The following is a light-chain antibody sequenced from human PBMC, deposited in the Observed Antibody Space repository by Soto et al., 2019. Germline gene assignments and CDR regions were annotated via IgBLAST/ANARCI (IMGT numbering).Light chain of an antibody. Sequence: QSVLTQPPSASGTPGQTIAISFSGGSSNIGSHNVNWYQQLPGTAHRLLIYSNTKRPSGVPDRFSGSKSGTSASLAIAGLQAEYEGDYYCAAWDDSLNGVVFGGGTKLTVL. CDR1: SSNIGSHN. CDR3: AAWDDSLNGVV. V-gene: IGLV1-44*01. J-gene: IGLJ2*01. CDR2: SNT.